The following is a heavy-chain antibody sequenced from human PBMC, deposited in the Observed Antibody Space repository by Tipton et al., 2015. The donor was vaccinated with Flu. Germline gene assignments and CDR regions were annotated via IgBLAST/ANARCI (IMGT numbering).Heavy chain of an antibody. CDR1: GYTFTRYG. CDR3: ARSQVDWNVTPNWVDP. D-gene: IGHD1-1*01. V-gene: IGHV1-18*01. J-gene: IGHJ5*02. CDR2: IRGHGKT. Sequence: QLVQSGAEVKKPGASVKVSCKASGYTFTRYGVSWVRQAPGQGLEWMGWIRGHGKTNYAQEFRGRVTMTTDTSTSTAYMELRSLRSDDTAVYYCARSQVDWNVTPNWVDPWGQGFLVTVSS.